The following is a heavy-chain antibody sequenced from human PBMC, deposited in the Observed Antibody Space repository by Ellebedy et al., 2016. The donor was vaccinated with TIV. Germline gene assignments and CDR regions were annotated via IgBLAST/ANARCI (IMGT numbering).Heavy chain of an antibody. CDR1: GFTVSSNY. V-gene: IGHV3-66*01. CDR3: ARADYGGNSGYAFDI. Sequence: GESLKISCAASGFTVSSNYMSWVRQAPGKGLEWVSVIYSGGSTYYADSVKGRFTISRDNSKNTLYLQMNSLRAEDTAVYYCARADYGGNSGYAFDIWGQGTMVTVSS. D-gene: IGHD4-23*01. CDR2: IYSGGST. J-gene: IGHJ3*02.